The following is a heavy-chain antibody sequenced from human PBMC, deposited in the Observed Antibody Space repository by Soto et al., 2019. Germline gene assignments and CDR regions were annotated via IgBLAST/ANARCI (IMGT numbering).Heavy chain of an antibody. D-gene: IGHD2-2*01. Sequence: PGGSLRLSCAAYGFTFSDYSMHWVRQAPGKGLEWVTVISVDGNNEYYADSVKGRFTISRDNSKNTLYLQMNNLRIEDTAVYYCAKAVAGRPAAYVMDVWGQGTTVTVSS. CDR2: ISVDGNNE. CDR3: AKAVAGRPAAYVMDV. V-gene: IGHV3-30*18. J-gene: IGHJ6*02. CDR1: GFTFSDYS.